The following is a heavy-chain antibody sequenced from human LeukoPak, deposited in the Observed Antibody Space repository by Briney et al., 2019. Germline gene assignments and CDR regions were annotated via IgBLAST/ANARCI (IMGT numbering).Heavy chain of an antibody. D-gene: IGHD2-15*01. Sequence: GESLKISCKGSGYSFTSFWIGWVRQMPGKGLEWMGIFYPGDSETLYSPSFQGQVTISADKSINTAYLQWSSLKASDSAMYYCAKQRCIGDSCYRGEADWFDPWGQGTLVTVSS. CDR1: GYSFTSFW. J-gene: IGHJ5*02. CDR2: FYPGDSET. V-gene: IGHV5-51*01. CDR3: AKQRCIGDSCYRGEADWFDP.